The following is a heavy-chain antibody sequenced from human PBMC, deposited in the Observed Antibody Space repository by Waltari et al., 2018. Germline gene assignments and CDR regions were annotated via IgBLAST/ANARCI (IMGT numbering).Heavy chain of an antibody. J-gene: IGHJ6*02. Sequence: QVQLQQAGPGLVKPSQTLSLTCAISGDSFSGNRATWNWTRQSPSRGLEWLGRTYYRSKWYNDYAVSVKSRIIINPDTSKNQFSLHLNSVTPEDTAVYYCARGGVSYYDILTGYFDDSYGMDVWGQGTTVTVSS. CDR2: TYYRSKWYN. CDR3: ARGGVSYYDILTGYFDDSYGMDV. CDR1: GDSFSGNRAT. D-gene: IGHD3-9*01. V-gene: IGHV6-1*01.